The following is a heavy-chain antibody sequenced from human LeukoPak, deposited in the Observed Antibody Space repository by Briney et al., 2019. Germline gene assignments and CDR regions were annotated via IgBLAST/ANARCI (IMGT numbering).Heavy chain of an antibody. CDR1: GFTFSSYS. Sequence: GGSLRLSCAASGFTFSSYSMNWVRQAPGKGLEWLSYISSSASTIYYGDSVRGRATISRDNAKNSLYLQMNSLRAEDTVVYYCAREYSSSSGRAFDIWGQGTMVTVSS. CDR3: AREYSSSSGRAFDI. D-gene: IGHD6-6*01. CDR2: ISSSASTI. V-gene: IGHV3-48*01. J-gene: IGHJ3*02.